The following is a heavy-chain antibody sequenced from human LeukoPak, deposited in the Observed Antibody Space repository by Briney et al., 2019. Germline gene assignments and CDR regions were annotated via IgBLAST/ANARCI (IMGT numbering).Heavy chain of an antibody. D-gene: IGHD3-3*01. CDR3: ARDVEAIWSCYLSYNWFDP. CDR2: IIPIFGTA. V-gene: IGHV1-69*13. CDR1: GGTFSSYA. Sequence: GASVKVSCKASGGTFSSYAISWVRQAPGQGLEWMGGIIPIFGTANYAQKFQGRVTITADESTSTAYMELSSLRSEDTAVYYCARDVEAIWSCYLSYNWFDPWGQGTLVTVSS. J-gene: IGHJ5*02.